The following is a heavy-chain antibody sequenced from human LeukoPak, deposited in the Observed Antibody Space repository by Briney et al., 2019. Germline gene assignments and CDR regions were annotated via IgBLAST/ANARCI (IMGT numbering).Heavy chain of an antibody. CDR3: ARHNYTYYFDY. J-gene: IGHJ4*02. CDR1: GGSISRYY. D-gene: IGHD4-11*01. CDR2: IYYSGST. V-gene: IGHV4-59*08. Sequence: SETLSLTCTVSGGSISRYYWSWIRQPPGKGLEWIGYIYYSGSTNYNPSLKSRVTISVDTSKNQFSLKLSSVTAADTAVYYCARHNYTYYFDYWGQGTLVTVSS.